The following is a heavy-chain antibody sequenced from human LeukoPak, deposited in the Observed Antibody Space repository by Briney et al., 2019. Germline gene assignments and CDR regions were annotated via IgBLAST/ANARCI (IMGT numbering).Heavy chain of an antibody. D-gene: IGHD3-10*01. CDR1: GGSFSGFY. CDR3: AGGRGNWFDP. V-gene: IGHV4-34*01. J-gene: IGHJ5*02. Sequence: PSETLSLTCTVYGGSFSGFYWSWIRQPPGKGLEWIGEINHSRSTNYNSSLKSRVTISVDTSKNQFSLKLSSVTAADTAVYYCAGGRGNWFDPWGQGTLVTVSS. CDR2: INHSRST.